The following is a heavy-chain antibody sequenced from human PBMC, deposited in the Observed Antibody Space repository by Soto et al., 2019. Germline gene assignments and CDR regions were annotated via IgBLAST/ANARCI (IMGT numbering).Heavy chain of an antibody. Sequence: QVQLVESGGGVVQPGRSLRLSCAASGFTLSSYAMYWVRQAPGKGLEWVALISYDGTNKHYADSMKGRFTISSDNFKGTVVLQMNSLIPNDTDNYYCARSKGYCVSGSWYSPGTASLNALDVWGHGAAVIVSS. J-gene: IGHJ6*02. CDR2: ISYDGTNK. CDR1: GFTLSSYA. V-gene: IGHV3-30-3*01. D-gene: IGHD1-1*01. CDR3: ARSKGYCVSGSWYSPGTASLNALDV.